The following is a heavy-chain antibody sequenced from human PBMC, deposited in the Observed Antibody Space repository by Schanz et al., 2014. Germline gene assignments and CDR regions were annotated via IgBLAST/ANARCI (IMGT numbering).Heavy chain of an antibody. J-gene: IGHJ4*02. CDR3: ERFQSPHQPFDY. V-gene: IGHV3-33*08. D-gene: IGHD2-2*01. CDR1: GFSFSTYA. Sequence: VQLVESGGGLVQPGGSLRLSCAASGFSFSTYAMHWVRQAPGKGLEWVAVILYDGSKTYYADSVKGRFTISRDNSKNTLSLQMNSLRAEDTAVYYCERFQSPHQPFDYWGQGTLVTVSS. CDR2: ILYDGSKT.